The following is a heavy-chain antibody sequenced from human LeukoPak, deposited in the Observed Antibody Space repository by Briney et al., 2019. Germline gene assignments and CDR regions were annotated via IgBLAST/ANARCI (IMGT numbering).Heavy chain of an antibody. Sequence: ASVKVSCKVSGYTLTELSMHWVRQAPGKGLEWMGGFDPEDGETIYAQKFQGRVTMTEDTSTDTAYMELSSLRSEDTAVYYCARAESYYDFWSGDLSAGYYFDYWGQGTLVTVSS. CDR1: GYTLTELS. CDR3: ARAESYYDFWSGDLSAGYYFDY. D-gene: IGHD3-3*01. CDR2: FDPEDGET. V-gene: IGHV1-24*01. J-gene: IGHJ4*02.